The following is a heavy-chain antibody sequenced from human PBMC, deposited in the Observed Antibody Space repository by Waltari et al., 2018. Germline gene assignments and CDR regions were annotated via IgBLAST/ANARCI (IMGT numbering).Heavy chain of an antibody. D-gene: IGHD1-26*01. V-gene: IGHV3-9*01. Sequence: EVQLVESGGGLVQPGRSLRLSCAASGFTFDDYAMHWVRQAPGKGLEWVSGISWNSGSIGYADSVKGRFTISRDNAKNSLYLQMNSLRAEDTALYYCAKDLVGAKWGGFDYWGQGTLVTVSS. J-gene: IGHJ4*02. CDR2: ISWNSGSI. CDR1: GFTFDDYA. CDR3: AKDLVGAKWGGFDY.